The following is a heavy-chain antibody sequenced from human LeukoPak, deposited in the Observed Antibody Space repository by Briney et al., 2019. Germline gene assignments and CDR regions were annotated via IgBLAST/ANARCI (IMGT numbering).Heavy chain of an antibody. CDR3: ARDASLAGDRVEY. V-gene: IGHV3-48*03. CDR1: GFTLSSYE. D-gene: IGHD3-16*01. Sequence: GGSLRFSCAAYGFTLSSYEMSWVSQVPGKGLEWVSFISSTGSAIFYADSVKGRFTISRDNAKNSVYLQMNSLRAEDTGVYYCARDASLAGDRVEYWGQGILVTVSS. CDR2: ISSTGSAI. J-gene: IGHJ4*02.